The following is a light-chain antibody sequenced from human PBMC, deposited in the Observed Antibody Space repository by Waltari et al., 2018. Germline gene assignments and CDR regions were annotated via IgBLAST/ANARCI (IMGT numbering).Light chain of an antibody. CDR2: LGS. J-gene: IGKJ4*01. Sequence: DIVMTQSPLSLPVTPGEPASISCRSSQSLLHSNGYNYLDWYLQKPGQSPQLLIYLGSNRASGVPDGFSGSGSGTDFTLKISRVEAEDVGVYYCMQALQTPPGTFGGGTKVEIK. CDR3: MQALQTPPGT. V-gene: IGKV2-28*01. CDR1: QSLLHSNGYNY.